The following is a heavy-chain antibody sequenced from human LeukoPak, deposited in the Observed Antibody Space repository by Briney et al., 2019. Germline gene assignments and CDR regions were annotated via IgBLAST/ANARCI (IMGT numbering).Heavy chain of an antibody. CDR1: GFTLNNYA. D-gene: IGHD1-26*01. CDR2: INNSGGST. CDR3: ARKYSGTNPFDY. J-gene: IGHJ4*02. Sequence: PGGSLRLPCAAFGFTLNNYAMSWVRQAPGKGLEWVSIINNSGGSTYYADSVKGRFTISRDLSKNTLYLQMNSLRAEDTALYYCARKYSGTNPFDYWGQGTLVTVSS. V-gene: IGHV3-23*01.